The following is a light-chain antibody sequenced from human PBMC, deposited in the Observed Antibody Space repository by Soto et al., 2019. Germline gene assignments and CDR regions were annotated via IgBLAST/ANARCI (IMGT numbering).Light chain of an antibody. V-gene: IGKV3-20*01. CDR3: QQYASSPLT. CDR1: QSVGRNF. CDR2: GAS. J-gene: IGKJ4*01. Sequence: EIVLTQSPGTLSLSPGERATLSCRASQSVGRNFLAWYQQKAGQAPRLLIHGASSRATGIPDRFSGSGSGTDFSLTISRLEPEDCAVYYCQQYASSPLTFGGGTKVG.